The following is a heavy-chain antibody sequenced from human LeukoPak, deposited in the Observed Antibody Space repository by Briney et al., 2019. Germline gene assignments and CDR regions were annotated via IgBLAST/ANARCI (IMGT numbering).Heavy chain of an antibody. V-gene: IGHV3-74*01. D-gene: IGHD3-16*01. J-gene: IGHJ6*03. CDR1: GFTLSSNW. Sequence: GGSLRLSCAGSGFTLSSNWMHWVRQGPGKGLVWVSRIYSDGSRTNYADSVKGRFTISGGNSKNTLYLQMDSLRPEDTAVYYCAKLSYSYDSVLYSMDVWGRGTTVTISS. CDR2: IYSDGSRT. CDR3: AKLSYSYDSVLYSMDV.